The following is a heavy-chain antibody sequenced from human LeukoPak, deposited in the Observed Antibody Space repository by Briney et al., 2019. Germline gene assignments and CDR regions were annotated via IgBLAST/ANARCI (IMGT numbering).Heavy chain of an antibody. D-gene: IGHD2-2*01. Sequence: PGGSLRLSCAASGFTFSSYSMNWVRQAPGKGLDGVSYISSSSSTIYYADSVKGRFTISRDNAKNSLYLQMNSLRAEDTAVYYCVLGGYCSSTSCYGVYWGQGTLVTVSS. V-gene: IGHV3-48*01. CDR2: ISSSSSTI. CDR3: VLGGYCSSTSCYGVY. J-gene: IGHJ4*02. CDR1: GFTFSSYS.